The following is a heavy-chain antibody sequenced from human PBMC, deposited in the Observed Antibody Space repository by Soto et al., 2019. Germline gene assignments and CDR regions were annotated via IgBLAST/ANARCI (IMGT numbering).Heavy chain of an antibody. CDR3: VRHVGDRLWYCDS. J-gene: IGHJ4*02. Sequence: QLQLQESGPGLVKPSETLSLTCTVSGDSIRSGSYHWGWIRQPPGKGLEWIASIYYSGTTYYNPSLKSRVTIFLDMFRNQFAVKVGSVTAAGTSTYYCVRHVGDRLWYCDSWGQGTLVAVSS. V-gene: IGHV4-39*01. CDR1: GDSIRSGSYH. D-gene: IGHD2-21*01. CDR2: IYYSGTT.